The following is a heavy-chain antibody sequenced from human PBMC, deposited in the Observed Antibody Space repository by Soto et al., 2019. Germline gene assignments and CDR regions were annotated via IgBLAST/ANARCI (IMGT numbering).Heavy chain of an antibody. CDR1: GYIFTTYG. CDR2: ISAHNGNT. Sequence: QVHLVQSGAEVKKPGASVKVSCKGSGYIFTTYGITWVRQAPGQGLEWMGWISAHNGNTNYAQKLQASVTVTRDTSTSTAYMELRNLRSDETAVYYCARGRYGDYWGQGALVTVSS. CDR3: ARGRYGDY. D-gene: IGHD1-1*01. J-gene: IGHJ4*02. V-gene: IGHV1-18*01.